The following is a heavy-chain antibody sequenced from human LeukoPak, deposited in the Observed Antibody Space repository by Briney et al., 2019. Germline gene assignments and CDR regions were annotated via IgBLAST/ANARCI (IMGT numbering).Heavy chain of an antibody. V-gene: IGHV1-18*01. Sequence: ASVKVSCRASGYTFTSYGISWVRQAPGQGLEWMGWISGYNGNTKNAQKLQGRVTMTTDTSTSTAYMELRSLRSDDTAVYYCAREMATSPGWFDPWGQGTLVTVSS. CDR3: AREMATSPGWFDP. D-gene: IGHD5-24*01. CDR1: GYTFTSYG. CDR2: ISGYNGNT. J-gene: IGHJ5*02.